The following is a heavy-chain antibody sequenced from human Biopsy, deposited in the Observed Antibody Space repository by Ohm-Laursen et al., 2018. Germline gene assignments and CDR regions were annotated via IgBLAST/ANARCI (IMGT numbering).Heavy chain of an antibody. CDR2: IRPLNGDT. CDR3: ARGEVTFGELIVSLDS. J-gene: IGHJ4*02. V-gene: IGHV1-18*01. D-gene: IGHD3-16*02. Sequence: GASVKVSCKTSGYNFISYSINWVRQAPGQGLEWMGWIRPLNGDTKYGQKFQDRVTMTTDTSTSTVNMELTSLRSDDTAVYYCARGEVTFGELIVSLDSWGQGTLVTVSS. CDR1: GYNFISYS.